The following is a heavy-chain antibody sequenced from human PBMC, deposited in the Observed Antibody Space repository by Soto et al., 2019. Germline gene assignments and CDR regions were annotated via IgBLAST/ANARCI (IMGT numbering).Heavy chain of an antibody. V-gene: IGHV1-18*01. CDR1: GYTFTSYG. CDR2: ISAYNGNT. Sequence: ASVKVSCKASGYTFTSYGISWVRQAPGQGLEWMGWISAYNGNTNYAQKLQGRVTITADKSTSTAYMELSSLRSEDTAVYYCARLSVSCSSTSCNWFDPWGQGTLVTV. D-gene: IGHD2-2*01. J-gene: IGHJ5*02. CDR3: ARLSVSCSSTSCNWFDP.